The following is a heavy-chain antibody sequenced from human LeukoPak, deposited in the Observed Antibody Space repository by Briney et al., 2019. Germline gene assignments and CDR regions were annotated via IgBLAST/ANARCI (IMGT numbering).Heavy chain of an antibody. CDR1: GFTFSSYG. Sequence: GGSLRLSCAASGFTFSSYGMSWVRQAPGKGLEWVSGISGSGGSTYYADSVKGRFTISRDTSKNTLYLQMNSLRAEDTAVYYCARGTYSSTWGQGTLVTVSS. D-gene: IGHD6-13*01. CDR2: ISGSGGST. CDR3: ARGTYSST. V-gene: IGHV3-23*01. J-gene: IGHJ5*02.